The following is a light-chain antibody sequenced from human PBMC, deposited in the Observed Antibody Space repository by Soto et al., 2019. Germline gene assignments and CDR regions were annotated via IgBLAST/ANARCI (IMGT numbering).Light chain of an antibody. J-gene: IGKJ4*01. CDR3: QQSYSTPLT. V-gene: IGKV1-39*01. Sequence: DIPMTQSPSSLSASVGDRVSITCRASQRISSYLNWYQQKPGKAPKLLIYAASSLQGGVPSRFSGSGSGTDFTLTISSLQPEDFATYYCQQSYSTPLTFGGGTKVDIK. CDR1: QRISSY. CDR2: AAS.